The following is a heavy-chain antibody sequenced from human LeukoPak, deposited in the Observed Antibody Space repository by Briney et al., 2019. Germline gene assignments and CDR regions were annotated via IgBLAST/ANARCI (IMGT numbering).Heavy chain of an antibody. V-gene: IGHV4-34*01. CDR2: IHHGGST. CDR3: ARAPDRIRFDP. CDR1: GGSLRADF. Sequence: SETLSLTCAVYGGSLRADFWSWIRQPPGKGLEWLGDIHHGGSTKYNPSLESRVTLSVDTSKNQFSLRLTPVNAADTAVYYCARAPDRIRFDPWGQGALVTVSS. D-gene: IGHD1-14*01. J-gene: IGHJ5*02.